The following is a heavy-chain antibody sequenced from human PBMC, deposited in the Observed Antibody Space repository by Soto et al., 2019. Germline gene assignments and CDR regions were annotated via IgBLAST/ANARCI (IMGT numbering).Heavy chain of an antibody. CDR1: GYTFTSYG. CDR2: ISAYNGNT. CDR3: ARDHHYDFWSGYPSAWYYYGMDV. Sequence: QVQLVQSGAEVKKPGASVKVSCKASGYTFTSYGISWVRQAPGQGLEWMGWISAYNGNTNYAQKLQGRVTMTTDTSTSTAYMELRSLRSDDTAVYYCARDHHYDFWSGYPSAWYYYGMDVWGQGTTVTVSS. D-gene: IGHD3-3*01. J-gene: IGHJ6*02. V-gene: IGHV1-18*01.